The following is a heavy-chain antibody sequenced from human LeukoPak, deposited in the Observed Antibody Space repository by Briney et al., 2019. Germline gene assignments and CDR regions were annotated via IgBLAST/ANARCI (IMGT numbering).Heavy chain of an antibody. D-gene: IGHD2-2*01. CDR2: IYYSGST. CDR3: ARDSHSSYGDY. J-gene: IGHJ4*02. CDR1: GGTISSSSYY. Sequence: PSETLSLTCTVSGGTISSSSYYWGWIRQPPGKGLEWIGSIYYSGSTYYNPSLKSRVTISVDTSKNQFSLKLSSVTAADTAVYYCARDSHSSYGDYWGQGTLVTVSS. V-gene: IGHV4-39*07.